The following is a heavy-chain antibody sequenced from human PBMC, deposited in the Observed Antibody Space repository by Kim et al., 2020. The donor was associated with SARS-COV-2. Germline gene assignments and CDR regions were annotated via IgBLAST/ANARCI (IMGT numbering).Heavy chain of an antibody. V-gene: IGHV1-2*02. CDR2: INPNSGGT. Sequence: ASVKVSCKASGYTFTGYYMHWVRQAPGQGLEWMGWINPNSGGTNYAQKFQGRVTMTRDTSISTAYMELSRLRSDDTAVYYCARAFSSHQLSLYYYYGIDVWGQGTTVTVSS. CDR3: ARAFSSHQLSLYYYYGIDV. D-gene: IGHD2-2*01. J-gene: IGHJ6*02. CDR1: GYTFTGYY.